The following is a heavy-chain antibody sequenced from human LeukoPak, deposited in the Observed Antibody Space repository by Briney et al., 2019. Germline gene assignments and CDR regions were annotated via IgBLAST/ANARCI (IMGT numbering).Heavy chain of an antibody. D-gene: IGHD3-3*01. CDR2: INPIGGST. V-gene: IGHV1-46*01. Sequence: ASVKVSCKASGYTFTSYDIHWVRQAPGQGLEWMGIINPIGGSTSYAQQFPGRVTMTRDTPTPTVYLELSSLRTEDTAEYYCARDLEFGIVYFDYRGQGTLVTVSS. CDR3: ARDLEFGIVYFDY. CDR1: GYTFTSYD. J-gene: IGHJ4*02.